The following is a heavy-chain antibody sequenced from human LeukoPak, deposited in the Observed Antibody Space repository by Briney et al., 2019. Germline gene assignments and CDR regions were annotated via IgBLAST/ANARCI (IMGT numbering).Heavy chain of an antibody. Sequence: ASVKVSCKASGYTFTSYGISWVRQAPGQGLEWMGWISAYNGNTNYAQKLQGRVTMTTGTSTSTAYMELRSLRSDDTAVYYCARDIVVVPAAKTPWVLGYWGQGTLVTVSS. D-gene: IGHD2-2*01. CDR1: GYTFTSYG. J-gene: IGHJ4*02. CDR3: ARDIVVVPAAKTPWVLGY. CDR2: ISAYNGNT. V-gene: IGHV1-18*04.